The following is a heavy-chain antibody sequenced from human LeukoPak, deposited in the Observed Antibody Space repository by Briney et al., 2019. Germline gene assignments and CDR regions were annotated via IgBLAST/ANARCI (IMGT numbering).Heavy chain of an antibody. V-gene: IGHV3-30-3*01. CDR3: AREPIAAAGTLGY. CDR2: ISYDGSNK. CDR1: GFTFSSYA. D-gene: IGHD6-13*01. J-gene: IGHJ4*02. Sequence: GGSLRLSCAASGFTFSSYAMHWVRQAPGKGLEWVAVISYDGSNKYYADSVKGRFTISRDNSKNTLYLQMNSLRAEDTAVYYCAREPIAAAGTLGYWGQGTLVTVSS.